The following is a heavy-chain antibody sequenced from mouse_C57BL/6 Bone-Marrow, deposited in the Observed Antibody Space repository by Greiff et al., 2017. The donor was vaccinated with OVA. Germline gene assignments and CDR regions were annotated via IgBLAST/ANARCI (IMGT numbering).Heavy chain of an antibody. CDR2: IYPGSGST. J-gene: IGHJ4*01. Sequence: QVQLQQPGAELVKPGASVKMSCKASGYTFTSYWITWVKQRPGQGLEWIGDIYPGSGSTNYNEKFQSKATLTVDTSSSTAYMQLRELASEDSAVYYCANEAGGCRTMDYWGQGTTVTVSS. D-gene: IGHD1-1*02. V-gene: IGHV1-55*01. CDR3: ANEAGGCRTMDY. CDR1: GYTFTSYW.